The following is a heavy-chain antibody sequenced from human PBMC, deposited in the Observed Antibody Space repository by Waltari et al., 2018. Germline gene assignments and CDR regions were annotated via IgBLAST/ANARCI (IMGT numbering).Heavy chain of an antibody. J-gene: IGHJ4*02. CDR3: ARDRSNYDSSGYPDY. D-gene: IGHD3-22*01. CDR1: GGSIRSYY. Sequence: QVQLQESGPGLVKPSETLSLTCTVSGGSIRSYYWSWIRPPAGKGLEWIGRIYTSGSTNYNPSLKSRVTMSVDTSKNQFSLKLSSVTAADTAVYYCARDRSNYDSSGYPDYWGQGTLVTVSS. V-gene: IGHV4-4*07. CDR2: IYTSGST.